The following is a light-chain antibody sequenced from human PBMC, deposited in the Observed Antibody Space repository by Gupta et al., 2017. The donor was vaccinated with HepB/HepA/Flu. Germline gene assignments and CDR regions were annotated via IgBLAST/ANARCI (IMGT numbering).Light chain of an antibody. V-gene: IGLV2-14*01. J-gene: IGLJ2*01. CDR2: DVS. CDR1: SSDVGGYNY. Sequence: QFALTQPASVSGSPGQSITLSCTGTSSDVGGYNYVSWYQQHPGKAPKLMIYDVSNRPSGVSNRFSGSKSGNTASLTISGLQAEDEADYYCSSYTSSSTVVFGGGTKLTVL. CDR3: SSYTSSSTVV.